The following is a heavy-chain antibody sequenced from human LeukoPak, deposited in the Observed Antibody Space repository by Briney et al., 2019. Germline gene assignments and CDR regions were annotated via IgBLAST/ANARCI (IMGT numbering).Heavy chain of an antibody. Sequence: PSETLSLTCTVSGGSISSSSYYWGWIRQPPGKGLEWIGSIYYSGSTYYNPSLKSRVTISVDTSKNQFSLKLSSVTVADTAVYYCARDISGYHGYWGQGTLVTVSS. CDR3: ARDISGYHGY. CDR2: IYYSGST. D-gene: IGHD5-12*01. CDR1: GGSISSSSYY. J-gene: IGHJ4*02. V-gene: IGHV4-39*07.